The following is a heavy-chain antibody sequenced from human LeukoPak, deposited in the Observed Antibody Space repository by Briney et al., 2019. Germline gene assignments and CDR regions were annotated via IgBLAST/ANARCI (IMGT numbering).Heavy chain of an antibody. J-gene: IGHJ2*01. V-gene: IGHV4-4*07. D-gene: IGHD4-17*01. CDR1: GGSISSYY. CDR2: IYTSGST. Sequence: PSETLSLTSTVSGGSISSYYWSWIRQPAGKGLEWIGRIYTSGSTNYNPSLKSRVTMSVDTSKNQFSLKLSSVTAADTAVYYCARGPRGAPYGAPEYFDLWGRGTLVTVSS. CDR3: ARGPRGAPYGAPEYFDL.